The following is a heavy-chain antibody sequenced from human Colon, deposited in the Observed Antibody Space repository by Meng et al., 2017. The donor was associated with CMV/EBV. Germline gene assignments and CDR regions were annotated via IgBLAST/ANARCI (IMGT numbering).Heavy chain of an antibody. CDR3: AKDDNYYMGEIGS. J-gene: IGHJ5*02. Sequence: SGVPFRGYAMSWVRQAPGKGREWVSVIYYDDSIAYYADSVKGRFTISRDHSKNTMYLQMNSLRVEDTAVYYCAKDDNYYMGEIGSWGQGTLVTVSS. CDR1: GVPFRGYA. V-gene: IGHV3-23*03. CDR2: IYYDDSIA. D-gene: IGHD3-16*01.